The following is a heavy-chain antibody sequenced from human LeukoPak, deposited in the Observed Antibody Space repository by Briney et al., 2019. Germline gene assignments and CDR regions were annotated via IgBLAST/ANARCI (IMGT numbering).Heavy chain of an antibody. Sequence: ASVKVSCKASGYTFIDFYMHWVRQAPGQGLEWMGIINPSGGSTNYAQKFQGRVTLTRDTSTSTVYMELSSLRSEDTAVYYCASDFAYGSGSTHFDYWGQGTLVTVSS. D-gene: IGHD3-10*01. CDR2: INPSGGST. CDR1: GYTFIDFY. J-gene: IGHJ4*02. V-gene: IGHV1-46*01. CDR3: ASDFAYGSGSTHFDY.